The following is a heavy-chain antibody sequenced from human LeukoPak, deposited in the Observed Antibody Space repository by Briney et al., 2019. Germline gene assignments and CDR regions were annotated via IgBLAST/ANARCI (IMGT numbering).Heavy chain of an antibody. J-gene: IGHJ1*01. Sequence: GGSLRLSCAASGFTFSSYWVSWVRQAPGKGLEWVANIRQDGSEKYYVDSVKGRFTISRDNAKNSLYLQMNSLRAEDTAVYYCAREDRHYYDSSGYYYVRVVMRYFQHWGQGTLVTVSS. CDR3: AREDRHYYDSSGYYYVRVVMRYFQH. D-gene: IGHD3-22*01. CDR1: GFTFSSYW. CDR2: IRQDGSEK. V-gene: IGHV3-7*01.